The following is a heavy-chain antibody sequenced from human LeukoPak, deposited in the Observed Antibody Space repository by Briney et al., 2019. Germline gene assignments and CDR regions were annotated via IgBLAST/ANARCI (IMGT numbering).Heavy chain of an antibody. Sequence: SQSLSLTCTVSGGSISSGSYYWSWIRQPAGKGLEWIGRIYTSGSTNYNPSLKSRVTISVDTSKNQFSLKLRSVTAADTAVYYCARARGYDRKFHPWGQGTLVTVSS. CDR3: ARARGYDRKFHP. V-gene: IGHV4-61*02. CDR1: GGSISSGSYY. J-gene: IGHJ5*02. D-gene: IGHD3-3*01. CDR2: IYTSGST.